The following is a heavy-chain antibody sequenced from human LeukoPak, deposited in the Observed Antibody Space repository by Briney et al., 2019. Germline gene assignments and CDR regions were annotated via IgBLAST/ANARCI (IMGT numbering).Heavy chain of an antibody. Sequence: SVKVSCTAVGDTFIAYHLHWVRQAPGQGLEWMGWINPSSGETKYAQKFQGRVALTRDTSINTAYMELSSLGSDDTGVYYCAVHPGREFQSPWAQGTQVTV. D-gene: IGHD3-10*01. CDR3: AVHPGREFQSP. V-gene: IGHV1-2*02. J-gene: IGHJ5*02. CDR2: INPSSGET. CDR1: GDTFIAYH.